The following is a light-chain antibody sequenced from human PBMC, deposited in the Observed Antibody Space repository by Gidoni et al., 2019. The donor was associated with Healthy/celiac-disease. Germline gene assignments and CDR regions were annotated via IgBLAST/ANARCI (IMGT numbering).Light chain of an antibody. Sequence: QSALTQPAPVSWSPGQPITISCTGTSSDVGDYNYVSWYQQHPGKAPKPMIYDVSNRPSGVSNRFSGSKSGNTASLTISGLQAEDEADYYCSSYTSSSLGVFGGGTKLTVL. CDR2: DVS. J-gene: IGLJ3*02. CDR1: SSDVGDYNY. V-gene: IGLV2-14*01. CDR3: SSYTSSSLGV.